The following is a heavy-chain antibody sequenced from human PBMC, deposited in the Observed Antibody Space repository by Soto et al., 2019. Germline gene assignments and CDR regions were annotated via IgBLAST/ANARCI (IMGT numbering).Heavy chain of an antibody. CDR1: GFTFNSYS. V-gene: IGHV3-21*01. J-gene: IGHJ4*02. CDR3: ATSAYCGGDCYSLANYYFDY. Sequence: EVQLVESGGGLVYPGGSLRLSCVASGFTFNSYSINWVRQAPGKGLEWVSSISSTSKYTYSADSVKGRFTISRDNARNSVYLQMNSLRAEDTAVYYCATSAYCGGDCYSLANYYFDYWGQGTLVTVSS. CDR2: ISSTSKYT. D-gene: IGHD2-21*02.